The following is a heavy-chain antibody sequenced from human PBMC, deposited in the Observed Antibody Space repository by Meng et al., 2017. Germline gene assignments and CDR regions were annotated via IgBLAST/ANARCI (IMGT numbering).Heavy chain of an antibody. V-gene: IGHV3-53*01. Sequence: SCATSGFTVSSNYMSWVRQAPGKGLELVSVNYSGGSTYYADTVKGRITISRDNSKNTLYLQKNSLRAEDTAVYYCAREMRGNTGRDYWGQGTLVTVSS. J-gene: IGHJ4*02. D-gene: IGHD2/OR15-2a*01. CDR3: AREMRGNTGRDY. CDR1: GFTVSSNY. CDR2: NYSGGST.